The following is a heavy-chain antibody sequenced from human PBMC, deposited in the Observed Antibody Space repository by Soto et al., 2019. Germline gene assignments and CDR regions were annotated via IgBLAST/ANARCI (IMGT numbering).Heavy chain of an antibody. V-gene: IGHV3-11*01. CDR2: FDTTCTKI. CDR1: GYPFSDYY. CDR3: ARHYDMLSGYLSRVDY. J-gene: IGHJ4*02. D-gene: IGHD3-22*01. Sequence: QVQLVESGGDLVKPGGSLRLSCAASGYPFSDYYLSWIRQAPGKGLEWISYFDTTCTKIYYADSVKGRFTITRDNAKNALYLELHSLRDEDTTVYKCARHYDMLSGYLSRVDYWGLGSPVTISS.